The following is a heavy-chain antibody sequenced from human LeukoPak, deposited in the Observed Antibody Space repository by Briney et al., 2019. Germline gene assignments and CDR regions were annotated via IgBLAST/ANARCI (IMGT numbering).Heavy chain of an antibody. J-gene: IGHJ6*02. CDR3: AKDVRPGGGGMDV. V-gene: IGHV3-21*04. Sequence: GGSLRLSCAASGFTFSTYNMNWVRQAPGKGLEWVSSISSSSNYIYYADSVKGRFTISRGNAKNSLFLQMNSLKAEDTALYYCAKDVRPGGGGMDVWGQGTTVTVSS. D-gene: IGHD3-10*02. CDR2: ISSSSNYI. CDR1: GFTFSTYN.